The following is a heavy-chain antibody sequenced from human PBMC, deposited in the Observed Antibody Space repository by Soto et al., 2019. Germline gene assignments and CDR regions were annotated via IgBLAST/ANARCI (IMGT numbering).Heavy chain of an antibody. Sequence: GGSLRLSCTASGFTFGDYAMSWVRQAPGKGLEWVGFIRSKGSGGTSEYAASVKGRFTFSRDDSKSIAYLQMNSLKTEDTAVYYCTRDQPITPWGQGTLVTVSS. V-gene: IGHV3-49*04. CDR3: TRDQPITP. J-gene: IGHJ3*01. D-gene: IGHD3-10*01. CDR2: IRSKGSGGTS. CDR1: GFTFGDYA.